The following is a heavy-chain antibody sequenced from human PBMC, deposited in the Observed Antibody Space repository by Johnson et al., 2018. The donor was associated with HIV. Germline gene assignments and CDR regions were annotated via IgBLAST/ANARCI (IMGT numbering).Heavy chain of an antibody. CDR2: IAYDGSNK. J-gene: IGHJ3*02. CDR1: GFTFSSYA. CDR3: ARERGRIAADAFDI. V-gene: IGHV3-30*04. D-gene: IGHD6-13*01. Sequence: QEKLVESGGGVVQPGRSLRLSCAASGFTFSSYAMHWVRQAPGKGLEWVAVIAYDGSNKYYADSVKGRFTISRDNSKNTLYLQMNSLRAEDTAVYYCARERGRIAADAFDIWGQGTIVTVSS.